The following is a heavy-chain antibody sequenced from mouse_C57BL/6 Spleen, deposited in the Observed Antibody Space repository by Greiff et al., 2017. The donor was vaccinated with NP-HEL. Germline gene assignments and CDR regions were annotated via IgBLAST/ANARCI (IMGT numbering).Heavy chain of an antibody. D-gene: IGHD3-1*01. CDR2: INPSSGYT. CDR3: ARKSTRASY. V-gene: IGHV1-4*01. CDR1: GYTCTSYT. Sequence: QSGEERVKPGASVKRSGKASGYTCTSYTMHWVKQRPGQGLEWIGYINPSSGYTKYNQKFKDKATLTADKSSSTAYMQLSSLTSEDSAVYYCARKSTRASYWGQGTTLTVSS. J-gene: IGHJ2*01.